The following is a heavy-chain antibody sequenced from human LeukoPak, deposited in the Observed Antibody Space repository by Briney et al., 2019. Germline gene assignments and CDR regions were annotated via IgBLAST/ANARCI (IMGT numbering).Heavy chain of an antibody. Sequence: SETLSLTCAVSGGSISNSSYYWGWIRQPPGKGLDWIGSLYYSGSTYYNSSLKSRLIISVDTSKNQFSLKLRSVTAADTAVYYCASVRYCSGGSCRRHDAFQIWGQGTMVTVSS. V-gene: IGHV4-39*07. J-gene: IGHJ3*02. CDR1: GGSISNSSYY. CDR2: LYYSGST. CDR3: ASVRYCSGGSCRRHDAFQI. D-gene: IGHD2-15*01.